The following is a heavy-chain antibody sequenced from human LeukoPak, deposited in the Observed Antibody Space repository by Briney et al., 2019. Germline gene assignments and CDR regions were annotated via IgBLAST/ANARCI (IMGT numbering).Heavy chain of an antibody. D-gene: IGHD2-21*01. Sequence: ASVKVSCKASGYTFTSYYMHWVRQAPGQGLEWMGIINPSGGSTSYAQKFQGRVTMTRDTSTSTVYMELNSLRSEDTAVYYCARDLQTPGQARACGYWGQGTLVTVSS. J-gene: IGHJ4*02. V-gene: IGHV1-46*01. CDR2: INPSGGST. CDR3: ARDLQTPGQARACGY. CDR1: GYTFTSYY.